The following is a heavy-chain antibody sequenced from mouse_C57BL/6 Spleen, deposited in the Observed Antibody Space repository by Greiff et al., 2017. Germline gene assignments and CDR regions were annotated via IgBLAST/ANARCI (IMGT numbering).Heavy chain of an antibody. CDR2: IYPGDGDT. D-gene: IGHD2-5*01. Sequence: VQLQQSGPELVKPGASVKISCKASGYAFSSSWMNWVKQRPGKGLEWIGQIYPGDGDTNYNGKFKGKATLTADKSSSTAYMQLGSLTSADSAVXFCASELATGRYYSSLGYAMDYWGQGTSVTVSA. V-gene: IGHV1-82*01. J-gene: IGHJ4*01. CDR1: GYAFSSSW. CDR3: ASELATGRYYSSLGYAMDY.